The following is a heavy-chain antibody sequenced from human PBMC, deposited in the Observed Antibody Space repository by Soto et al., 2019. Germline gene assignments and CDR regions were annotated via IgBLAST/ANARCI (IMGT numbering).Heavy chain of an antibody. CDR2: IYYSGST. J-gene: IGHJ3*02. CDR1: GGSISSGDYY. V-gene: IGHV4-30-4*01. D-gene: IGHD4-17*01. CDR3: ARAGASTRDAFDI. Sequence: LSLTGTVSGGSISSGDYYWSWIRQPPGKGLEWIGYIYYSGSTYYNPSLKSRVTISVDTSKNQFSLNLSSVTAADTAVYYCARAGASTRDAFDICGQGKMVTV.